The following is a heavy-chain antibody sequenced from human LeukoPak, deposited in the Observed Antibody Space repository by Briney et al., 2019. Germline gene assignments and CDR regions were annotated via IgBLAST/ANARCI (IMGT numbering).Heavy chain of an antibody. Sequence: GESLKISCKGSGYSFASHWIGWVRQMPGKGLEWMGIIYPGDSDTRYSPSSQGQVTISADKSISTAYLQWSSLKASDTAMYYCARQKITIFDLGTPPDYWGQGTLVTVSS. CDR2: IYPGDSDT. CDR3: ARQKITIFDLGTPPDY. V-gene: IGHV5-51*01. CDR1: GYSFASHW. J-gene: IGHJ4*02. D-gene: IGHD3-3*01.